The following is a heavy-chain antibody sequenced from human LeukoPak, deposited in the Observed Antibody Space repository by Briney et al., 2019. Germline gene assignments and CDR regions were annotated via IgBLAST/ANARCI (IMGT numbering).Heavy chain of an antibody. CDR2: INWDGGST. J-gene: IGHJ4*02. Sequence: GGSLRLSCAASGFIFDDFTIRWVRQVPGKGLEWVSLINWDGGSTYYADSVKGRFTISRDNSKNSLYLQMDSLTTEDTAFYYCAKGDVDSPMNFYHWGQGTLVTVSS. CDR1: GFIFDDFT. V-gene: IGHV3-43*01. D-gene: IGHD5-12*01. CDR3: AKGDVDSPMNFYH.